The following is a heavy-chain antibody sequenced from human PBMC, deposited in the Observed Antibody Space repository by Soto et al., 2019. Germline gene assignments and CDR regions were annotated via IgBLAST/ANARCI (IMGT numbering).Heavy chain of an antibody. CDR2: ISWNSGSI. J-gene: IGHJ4*02. V-gene: IGHV3-9*01. CDR1: GFTFDDYA. CDR3: AKGGLTITIFLDY. Sequence: GGSLRLSCAASGFTFDDYAMHWVRQAPGKGLEWVSGISWNSGSIGYADSVKGRFTISRDNAKNSLYLQMNSLRAEDTALYYCAKGGLTITIFLDYWGQGTLVTVSS. D-gene: IGHD3-3*01.